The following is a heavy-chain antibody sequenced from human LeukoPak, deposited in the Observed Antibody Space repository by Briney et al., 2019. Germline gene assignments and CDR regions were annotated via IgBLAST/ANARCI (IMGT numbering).Heavy chain of an antibody. Sequence: GASVKVSCKASGYTFTGYYMHWVRQAPGQGLEWMGWINPNSGGTNYAQKFQGRVTMTRDTSISTAYMELSRLRSDDTAVYYCAREPPGTTGTTCWFDPWGQGTLATVSS. J-gene: IGHJ5*02. CDR3: AREPPGTTGTTCWFDP. V-gene: IGHV1-2*02. CDR1: GYTFTGYY. D-gene: IGHD1-1*01. CDR2: INPNSGGT.